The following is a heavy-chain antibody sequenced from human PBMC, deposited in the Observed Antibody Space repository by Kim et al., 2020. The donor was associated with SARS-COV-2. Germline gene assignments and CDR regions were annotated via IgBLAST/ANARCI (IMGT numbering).Heavy chain of an antibody. Sequence: ASVKVSCKVSGYTLTELSMHWVRQAPGKGLEWMGGFDPEDGETIYAQKFQGRVTMTEDTSTDTAYMELSSLRSEDTAVYYCATHRGGVVVPAAMALYYGMDVWGQGTTVTVSS. CDR3: ATHRGGVVVPAAMALYYGMDV. V-gene: IGHV1-24*01. CDR1: GYTLTELS. CDR2: FDPEDGET. D-gene: IGHD2-2*01. J-gene: IGHJ6*02.